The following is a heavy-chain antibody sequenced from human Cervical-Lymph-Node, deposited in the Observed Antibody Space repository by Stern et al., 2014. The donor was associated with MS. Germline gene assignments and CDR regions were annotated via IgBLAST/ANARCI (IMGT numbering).Heavy chain of an antibody. CDR2: INHRGST. J-gene: IGHJ4*02. Sequence: QVQLGQWGAGLLKPSETLSLTCAVYGGSFSGYYWSWIRQPPGKGLEWIGEINHRGSTNYNPSLKSRVTISVDTSKNQFSLKLSSVTAADTAVYYCARGLDRSDESPGYWGQGTLVTVSS. D-gene: IGHD3-22*01. V-gene: IGHV4-34*01. CDR1: GGSFSGYY. CDR3: ARGLDRSDESPGY.